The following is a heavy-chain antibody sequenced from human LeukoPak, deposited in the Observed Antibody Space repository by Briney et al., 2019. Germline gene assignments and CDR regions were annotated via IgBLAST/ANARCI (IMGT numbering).Heavy chain of an antibody. Sequence: GGSLRLSCAASGFTLSSYGMHWVRQAPGKGLEWVAVIWFDGSKKNYADSVKGRFTISRDNPKNTLYMQMNSLRAEDTAVYYCAREPDYSDSRGYRNLFDYWGQGTLVTVSS. CDR3: AREPDYSDSRGYRNLFDY. CDR1: GFTLSSYG. V-gene: IGHV3-33*01. D-gene: IGHD3-22*01. CDR2: IWFDGSKK. J-gene: IGHJ4*02.